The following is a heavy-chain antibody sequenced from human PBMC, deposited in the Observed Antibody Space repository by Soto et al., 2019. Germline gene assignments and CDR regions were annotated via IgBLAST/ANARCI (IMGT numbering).Heavy chain of an antibody. D-gene: IGHD5-18*01. V-gene: IGHV5-51*01. CDR1: GYSFTSYW. Sequence: GESLKISCKGSGYSFTSYWIGWVRQMPGKGLEWMGIIYPGDSDTRYSPSFQGQVTISADKSISTAYLQWSSLKASDTAMYYCARQWSVDTAMVTGYYYGMDVWGQGTTVTVSS. J-gene: IGHJ6*02. CDR3: ARQWSVDTAMVTGYYYGMDV. CDR2: IYPGDSDT.